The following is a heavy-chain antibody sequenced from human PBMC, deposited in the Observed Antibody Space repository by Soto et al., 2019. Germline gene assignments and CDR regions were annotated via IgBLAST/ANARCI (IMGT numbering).Heavy chain of an antibody. CDR2: IYWDDDK. J-gene: IGHJ4*02. CDR1: GFSLSTSGVG. D-gene: IGHD6-13*01. Sequence: QITLKESGPTLVKPTQTLTLTCTFSGFSLSTSGVGVGWLRQPPGKALQWLALIYWDDDKRYSPSLKSRLTITKDTSKNQVVLTMTTMDPLDTATYYCAHRLAATGLFDYWGQGTLVTVSS. V-gene: IGHV2-5*02. CDR3: AHRLAATGLFDY.